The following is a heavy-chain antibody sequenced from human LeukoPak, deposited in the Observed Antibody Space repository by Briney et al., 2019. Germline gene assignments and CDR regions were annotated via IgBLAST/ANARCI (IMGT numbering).Heavy chain of an antibody. Sequence: SETLSLTCTVSGGSISSYYWSWIRQPPGKGLEWIGEINHSGSTNYNPSLKSRVTISVDTSKNQFSLKLSSVTAADTAVYYCARVLVVGIDYWGQGTLVTVSS. J-gene: IGHJ4*02. CDR1: GGSISSYY. D-gene: IGHD1-26*01. CDR3: ARVLVVGIDY. CDR2: INHSGST. V-gene: IGHV4-34*01.